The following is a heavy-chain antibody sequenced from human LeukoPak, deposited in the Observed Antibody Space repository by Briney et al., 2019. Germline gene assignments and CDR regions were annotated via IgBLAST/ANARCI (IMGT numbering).Heavy chain of an antibody. D-gene: IGHD5/OR15-5a*01. Sequence: GGSLRLSCAASGFTFSNAWMSWVRQAPGKGLEWVGRIKSKTDGGTTDYAAPVKGRFTISRDDSKNTLYLQMNSLKTEDTAVYYCTTMSKANYYGMDVWGQGTTVTVSS. V-gene: IGHV3-15*01. J-gene: IGHJ6*02. CDR2: IKSKTDGGTT. CDR3: TTMSKANYYGMDV. CDR1: GFTFSNAW.